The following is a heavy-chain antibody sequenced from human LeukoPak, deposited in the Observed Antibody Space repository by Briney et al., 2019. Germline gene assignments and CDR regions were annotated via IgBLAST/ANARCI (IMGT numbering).Heavy chain of an antibody. V-gene: IGHV3-23*01. J-gene: IGHJ4*02. Sequence: GSLRLSCSASGFTLNTYAMSWVRQAPGKGLEWVSAISGSGGSTYYADSVKGRFTISRDNAKNSLYLQMNSLRAEDTAVYYCARDLMGIAYRGAFYYWGQGTLVTVSS. CDR2: ISGSGGST. D-gene: IGHD6-13*01. CDR1: GFTLNTYA. CDR3: ARDLMGIAYRGAFYY.